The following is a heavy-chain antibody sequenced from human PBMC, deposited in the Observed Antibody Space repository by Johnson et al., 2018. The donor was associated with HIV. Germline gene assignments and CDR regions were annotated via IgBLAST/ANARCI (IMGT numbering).Heavy chain of an antibody. D-gene: IGHD6-13*01. CDR2: INWNSGSI. CDR3: ARERARQELGLDGAFDI. CDR1: GFTFDDYG. Sequence: VQLVESGGGVVRPGGSLRLSCAASGFTFDDYGMSWVRQVPGKGLEWVSGINWNSGSIGYADSVKGRFTISRDNAKNSLYLQMNSLRAEDTALYYCARERARQELGLDGAFDIWGQGTTVSVS. V-gene: IGHV3-20*04. J-gene: IGHJ3*02.